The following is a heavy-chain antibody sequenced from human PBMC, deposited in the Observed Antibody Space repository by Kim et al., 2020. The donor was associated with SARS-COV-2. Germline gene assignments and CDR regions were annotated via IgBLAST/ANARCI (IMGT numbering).Heavy chain of an antibody. CDR2: INPDSGVT. V-gene: IGHV1-2*05. CDR3: ARGNTETIDY. Sequence: ASVKVSCKTSGYTFTTRYLHWVRQAPGHGLEWMGRINPDSGVTDYAQRFQGRVTMTRDKSIRTVYMELSSLKSDDTVVYYCARGNTETIDYWGQGTLVTVSS. CDR1: GYTFTTRY. J-gene: IGHJ4*02.